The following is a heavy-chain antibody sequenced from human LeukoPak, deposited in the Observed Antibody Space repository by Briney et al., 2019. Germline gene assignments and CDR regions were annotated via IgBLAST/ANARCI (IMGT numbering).Heavy chain of an antibody. V-gene: IGHV1-18*01. CDR2: ISAYNGNT. CDR1: GYPFTNYG. CDR3: ARDRSFLVVVPAATSYYYYYGMDV. D-gene: IGHD2-2*01. J-gene: IGHJ6*02. Sequence: ASVKVSCKASGYPFTNYGTSWVRQAPGQGLEWMGWISAYNGNTNYAQKLQGRVTMTTDTSTSTAYMELRSLRSDDTAVYYCARDRSFLVVVPAATSYYYYYGMDVWGQGTTVTVSS.